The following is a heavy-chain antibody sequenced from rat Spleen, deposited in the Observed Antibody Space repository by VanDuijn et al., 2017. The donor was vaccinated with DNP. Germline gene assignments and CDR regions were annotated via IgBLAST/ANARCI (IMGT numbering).Heavy chain of an antibody. J-gene: IGHJ3*01. CDR2: IWNTGGT. D-gene: IGHD1-2*01. Sequence: QVQLKESGPGLVQPSQTLSLTCTVAGFSLTGYNVHWVRQPPGKGLEWMGIIWNTGGTRYNSALKSRLRISKDTSKSQVFLKMNSLQTEDTATYYCARSPETSYIYFPWAYWGQGTLVIVSS. CDR3: ARSPETSYIYFPWAY. V-gene: IGHV2-41*01. CDR1: GFSLTGYN.